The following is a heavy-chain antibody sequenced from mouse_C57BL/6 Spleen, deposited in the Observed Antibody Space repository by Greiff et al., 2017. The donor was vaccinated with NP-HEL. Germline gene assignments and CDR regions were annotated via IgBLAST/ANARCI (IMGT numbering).Heavy chain of an antibody. V-gene: IGHV1-50*01. Sequence: QVQLQQPGAELVKPGASVKLSCKASGYTFTSYWMQWVKQRPGQGLVWIGEIDPSDSYTNYNQKFKGKATLTVDTSSSTAYMQLSSLTSEDSAVYYCARNYGSTFGAYWGQGTLVTVSA. J-gene: IGHJ3*01. CDR2: IDPSDSYT. CDR1: GYTFTSYW. CDR3: ARNYGSTFGAY. D-gene: IGHD1-1*01.